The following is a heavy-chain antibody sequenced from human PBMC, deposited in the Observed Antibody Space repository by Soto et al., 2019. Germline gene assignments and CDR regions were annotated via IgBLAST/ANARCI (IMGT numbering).Heavy chain of an antibody. CDR1: GFSLRNARMG. CDR3: ALVTEELETTPLGYYYMDV. V-gene: IGHV2-26*01. Sequence: QVTLKESGPVLVKPTEPLTLTCTVSGFSLRNARMGVSWIREPPGKALEWLAHIFSNDEKSYSTSLKSRLTISKDTSKSQVVLTMTNMDPVDTATYYCALVTEELETTPLGYYYMDVWGKGTTVTVSS. J-gene: IGHJ6*03. CDR2: IFSNDEK. D-gene: IGHD1-1*01.